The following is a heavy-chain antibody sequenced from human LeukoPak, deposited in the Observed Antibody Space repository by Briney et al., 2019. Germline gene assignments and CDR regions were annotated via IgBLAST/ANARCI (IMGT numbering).Heavy chain of an antibody. V-gene: IGHV3-30*18. D-gene: IGHD6-19*01. Sequence: GRSLRLSCAASGFTFSSYGMHWVRQAPGKGLEWVAVISYDGSNKYYADSVKGRFTISRDNSKNTLYLQMNSLRAEDTAVYYCAKVSSQWLGFFDYWGQGTLVTVSS. CDR1: GFTFSSYG. CDR2: ISYDGSNK. J-gene: IGHJ4*02. CDR3: AKVSSQWLGFFDY.